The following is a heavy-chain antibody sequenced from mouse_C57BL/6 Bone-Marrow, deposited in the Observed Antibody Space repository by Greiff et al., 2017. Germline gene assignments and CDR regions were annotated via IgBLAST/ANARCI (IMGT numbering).Heavy chain of an antibody. CDR1: GFNIKDDY. CDR3: TTYYYGS. CDR2: IDPENGDT. V-gene: IGHV14-4*01. Sequence: SGAELVRPGASVKLSCTASGFNIKDDYMHWVKQRPEQGLEWIGWIDPENGDTEYASKFQGKATITADTSSNTAYLQLSSLTSEDTAVYYCTTYYYGSWGQGTTLTVSS. J-gene: IGHJ2*01. D-gene: IGHD1-1*01.